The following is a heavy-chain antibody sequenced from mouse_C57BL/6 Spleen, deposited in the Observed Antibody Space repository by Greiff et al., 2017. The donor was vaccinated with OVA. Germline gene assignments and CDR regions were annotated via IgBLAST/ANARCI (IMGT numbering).Heavy chain of an antibody. V-gene: IGHV1-5*01. J-gene: IGHJ2*01. CDR2: IYPGNSDT. D-gene: IGHD1-1*01. CDR3: TREYYSSNYFDY. CDR1: GYTFTSYW. Sequence: VQLQQSGTVLARPGASVKMSCKTSGYTFTSYWMHWVKQRPGQGLEWIGAIYPGNSDTSYNQKFKGKAKLTAVTSASTAYMELSSLTNEDSAVYYCTREYYSSNYFDYWGQGTTLTVSS.